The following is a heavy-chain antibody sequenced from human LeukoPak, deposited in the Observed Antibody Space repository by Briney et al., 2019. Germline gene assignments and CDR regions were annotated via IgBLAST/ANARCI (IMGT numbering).Heavy chain of an antibody. D-gene: IGHD1-26*01. CDR2: IDWDDDK. Sequence: SGPTLVNPTQTLTLTCTFSGFSLSTSGMCVSWIRQPPGKALEWLGRIDWDDDKYYSTSLKTRLTISKDTSKNQVVLTMTNMNPVDTATYYCARIHSGSPSAFDIWGQGTMVTVSS. CDR1: GFSLSTSGMC. CDR3: ARIHSGSPSAFDI. J-gene: IGHJ3*02. V-gene: IGHV2-70*11.